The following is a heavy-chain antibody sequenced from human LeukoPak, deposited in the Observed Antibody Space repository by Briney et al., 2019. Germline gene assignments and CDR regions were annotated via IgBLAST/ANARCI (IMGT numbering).Heavy chain of an antibody. CDR1: GFTFRSYA. D-gene: IGHD4-11*01. J-gene: IGHJ4*02. V-gene: IGHV3-30-3*01. CDR2: ISYDGNTI. CDR3: ARSGGLQKFDY. Sequence: GGSLRLSCEASGFTFRSYAMSWVRQAPGKGLQWVAVISYDGNTIHYADSVKGRFIISRDTSKNTLYLQMNSLRAEDTAVYYCARSGGLQKFDYWGQGTLVTVSS.